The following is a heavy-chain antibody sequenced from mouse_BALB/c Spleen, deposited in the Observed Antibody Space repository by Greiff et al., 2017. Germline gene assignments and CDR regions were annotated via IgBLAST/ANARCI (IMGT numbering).Heavy chain of an antibody. CDR2: ISSGGSYT. Sequence: EVKLVESGGGLVKPGGSLKLSCAASGFTFSSYAMSWVRQTPEKRLEWVATISSGGSYTYYPDSVKGRFTISRDNAKNTLYLQMSSLRSEDTAMYYCARRKYWGQGTTLTVSS. J-gene: IGHJ2*01. V-gene: IGHV5-9-3*01. CDR3: ARRKY. CDR1: GFTFSSYA.